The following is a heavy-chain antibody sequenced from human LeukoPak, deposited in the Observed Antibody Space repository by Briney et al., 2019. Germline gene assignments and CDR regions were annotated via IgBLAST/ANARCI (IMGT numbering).Heavy chain of an antibody. V-gene: IGHV1-69*13. D-gene: IGHD5-18*01. CDR3: ARVPSSGYSYGWHFDY. Sequence: SVKVSCKASGGTFSNSAISWVRQAPGQGLEWMGGIIPIFGTANYAQRFQGRVTITADESTTTAYMEVRSLRSDDTAVYYCARVPSSGYSYGWHFDYWGQGTLVTVSS. CDR2: IIPIFGTA. CDR1: GGTFSNSA. J-gene: IGHJ4*02.